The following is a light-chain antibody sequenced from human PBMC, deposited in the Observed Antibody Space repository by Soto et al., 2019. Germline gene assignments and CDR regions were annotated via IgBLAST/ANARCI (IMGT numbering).Light chain of an antibody. CDR2: EDN. V-gene: IGLV6-57*04. Sequence: NFMLTQPHSVSESPGKTVTISCTRSSGSIASNYVQWYQQRPGSAPTTVIYEDNQRPSGVPDRFSGSIDSSSNSASLTISGLKTEDEADYCCQSYDSSNHVVFGGGTKLTVL. CDR1: SGSIASNY. CDR3: QSYDSSNHVV. J-gene: IGLJ2*01.